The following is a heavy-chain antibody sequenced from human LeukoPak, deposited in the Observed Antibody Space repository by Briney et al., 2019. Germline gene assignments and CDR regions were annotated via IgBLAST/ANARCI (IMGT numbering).Heavy chain of an antibody. CDR3: ARGQQLVGNYYYYGMDV. CDR1: GGTFSSYA. J-gene: IGHJ6*02. Sequence: SVKVSCKASGGTFSSYAISWVRQAPGQGLEWMGGVIPIFGTVHYAQTFQGRVTITADESTNTAYMELTSLRSDDTALYYCARGQQLVGNYYYYGMDVWGQGTTVTVSS. V-gene: IGHV1-69*01. D-gene: IGHD6-13*01. CDR2: VIPIFGTV.